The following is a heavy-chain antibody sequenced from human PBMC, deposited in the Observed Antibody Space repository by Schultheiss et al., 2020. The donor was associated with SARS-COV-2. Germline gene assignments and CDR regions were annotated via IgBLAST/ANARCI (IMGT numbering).Heavy chain of an antibody. CDR1: GGSISSYY. J-gene: IGHJ4*02. V-gene: IGHV4-59*08. CDR3: AGSRRDSSSWADDY. D-gene: IGHD6-13*01. Sequence: SETLSLTCTVSGGSISSYYWSWIRHPQGKGLEWIGDIYYSGSTNNNPTLKSRVTISVDTSKNQFSLTLSPVTAADTAVYYCAGSRRDSSSWADDYWGQGTLVTVSS. CDR2: IYYSGST.